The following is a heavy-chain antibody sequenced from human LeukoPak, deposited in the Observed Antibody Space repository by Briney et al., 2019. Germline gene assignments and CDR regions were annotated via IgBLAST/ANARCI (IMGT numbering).Heavy chain of an antibody. V-gene: IGHV4-4*07. CDR3: ASTRVPAAPNYYYYYYMDV. CDR2: IYTSGST. D-gene: IGHD2-2*01. Sequence: SETLSLTCTVSGGSISSYYWSWIRQPAGKGLEWIGRIYTSGSTSYNPSLKSRVTMSVDTSKNQFSLKLSSVTAADTAVYYCASTRVPAAPNYYYYYYMDVWGKGTTVTVSS. CDR1: GGSISSYY. J-gene: IGHJ6*03.